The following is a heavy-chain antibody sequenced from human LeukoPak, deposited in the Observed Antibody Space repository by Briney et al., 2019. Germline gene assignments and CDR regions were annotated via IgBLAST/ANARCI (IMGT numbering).Heavy chain of an antibody. J-gene: IGHJ4*02. V-gene: IGHV3-23*01. CDR2: ISASGDST. D-gene: IGHD5-18*01. Sequence: GGSLRLSCAAPGFTSGSFAMSWVRQAPGKRLEWVSAISASGDSTDYAASVRGRFTTSRDNSRNMVYLQMNTLGVEDTAAYYCAKGYYSYGNDYFDCWGQGTQVIVSS. CDR1: GFTSGSFA. CDR3: AKGYYSYGNDYFDC.